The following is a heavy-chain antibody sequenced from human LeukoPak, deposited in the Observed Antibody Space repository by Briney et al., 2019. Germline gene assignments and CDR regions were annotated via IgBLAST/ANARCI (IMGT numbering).Heavy chain of an antibody. CDR3: ASTRRGAAALDY. CDR2: IYYSGST. Sequence: SETLSLTCTVSGGSISSYYWSWIRQPPGKGLEWIGYIYYSGSTNYNPSLKSRVTISVDASKNQFSLKLSSVTAADTAVYYCASTRRGAAALDYWGQGTLVTVSS. J-gene: IGHJ4*02. D-gene: IGHD6-13*01. V-gene: IGHV4-59*08. CDR1: GGSISSYY.